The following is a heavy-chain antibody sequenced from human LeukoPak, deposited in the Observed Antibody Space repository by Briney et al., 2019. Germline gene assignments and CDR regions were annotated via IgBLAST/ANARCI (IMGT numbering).Heavy chain of an antibody. J-gene: IGHJ3*02. CDR1: GFTFSSYW. D-gene: IGHD2-21*01. CDR2: INSDGSST. V-gene: IGHV3-74*01. Sequence: GSLRLSCAASGFTFSSYWMHWVRQAPGKGLVWVSRINSDGSSTSYADSVKGRFTISRDNAKNTLYLQMNSLRAEDTAVYYCASEDSYKGAFDIWGQGTMVTVSS. CDR3: ASEDSYKGAFDI.